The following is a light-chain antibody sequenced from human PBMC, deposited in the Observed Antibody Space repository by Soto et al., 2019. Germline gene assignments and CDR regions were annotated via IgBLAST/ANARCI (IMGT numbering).Light chain of an antibody. CDR2: GAS. J-gene: IGKJ1*01. CDR3: QQYGSSRPT. CDR1: QSVRSSY. V-gene: IGKV3-20*01. Sequence: EVVLTQSPVTLSLSPGEIATLSCRASQSVRSSYLAWYQQKPGQAPRLLIYGASSRATGIPDRFSGSGSGTDFTLTISRLEPEDFAVYYCQQYGSSRPTFGQGTKVDI.